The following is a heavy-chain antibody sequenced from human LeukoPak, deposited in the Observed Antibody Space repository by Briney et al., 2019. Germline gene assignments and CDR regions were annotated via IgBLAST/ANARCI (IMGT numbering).Heavy chain of an antibody. Sequence: KPSETLSLTCTVSGGSISSYYWSWIRQPPGKGLEWIGYIYYSGSTNYNPSLKSRVTISVDTSKNQLSLKLSSVTAADTAVYYCAREGGYYDSSGYLAYWGQGTLVTVSS. CDR2: IYYSGST. CDR3: AREGGYYDSSGYLAY. J-gene: IGHJ4*02. D-gene: IGHD3-22*01. V-gene: IGHV4-59*01. CDR1: GGSISSYY.